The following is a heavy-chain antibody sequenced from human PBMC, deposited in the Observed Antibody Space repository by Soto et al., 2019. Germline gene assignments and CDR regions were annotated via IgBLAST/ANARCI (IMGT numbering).Heavy chain of an antibody. V-gene: IGHV1-46*01. Sequence: ASVKVSCKASGYSFTRHSMQWVRQAPGQGLEWMGIINPSGGSTNYAQKFQGRVTMTRDTSTSTVYMELSSLRSDDTAVYYCARDLLRGHHSSSWAMDVWGQGTTVTVSS. CDR1: GYSFTRHS. D-gene: IGHD6-13*01. J-gene: IGHJ6*02. CDR2: INPSGGST. CDR3: ARDLLRGHHSSSWAMDV.